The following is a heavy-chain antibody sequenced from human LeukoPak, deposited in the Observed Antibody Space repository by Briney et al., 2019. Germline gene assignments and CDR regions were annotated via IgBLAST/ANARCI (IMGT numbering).Heavy chain of an antibody. CDR2: IIPIFGII. D-gene: IGHD4-17*01. V-gene: IGHV1-69*13. J-gene: IGHJ4*02. Sequence: SVKVSCKAPGGTFRRYGISWVRQAPGQGLEWMGGIIPIFGIISHAQNFQGRVTITADDSTSTAYMELSSLRSEDTAMYYCARSPEDDYGDIKEFDYWGQGTLVTVSS. CDR1: GGTFRRYG. CDR3: ARSPEDDYGDIKEFDY.